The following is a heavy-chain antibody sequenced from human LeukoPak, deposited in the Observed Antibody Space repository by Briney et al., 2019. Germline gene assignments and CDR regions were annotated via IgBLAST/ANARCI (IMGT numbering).Heavy chain of an antibody. Sequence: ASVKVSCKASGYTFTSYAMHWVRQAPGQRLEWMGWINAGNGNTKYSQKFQGRVTITRDTSASTAYMELSSLRSDDTAVYYCARILGRPTEQGYGDYGLYYYYGMDVWGQGTTVTVSS. CDR3: ARILGRPTEQGYGDYGLYYYYGMDV. CDR2: INAGNGNT. CDR1: GYTFTSYA. V-gene: IGHV1-3*01. J-gene: IGHJ6*02. D-gene: IGHD4-17*01.